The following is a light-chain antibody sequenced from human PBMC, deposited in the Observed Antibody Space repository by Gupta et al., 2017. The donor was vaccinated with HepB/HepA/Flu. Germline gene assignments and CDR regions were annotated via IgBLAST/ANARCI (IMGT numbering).Light chain of an antibody. CDR3: QQYNAYGT. Sequence: DFQMTQSPSTLSASVGDRVTITCRASQSISSWLAWYQQKPGQAPRLLIYKASTLESGVPSRFTGSGAGTEFTLTISSRQPDDFATYYCQQYNAYGTFGQGTKVEIK. V-gene: IGKV1-5*03. CDR1: QSISSW. J-gene: IGKJ1*01. CDR2: KAS.